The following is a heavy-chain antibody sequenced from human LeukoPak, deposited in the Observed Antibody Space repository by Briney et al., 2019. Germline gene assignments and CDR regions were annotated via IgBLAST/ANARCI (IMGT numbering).Heavy chain of an antibody. D-gene: IGHD3-10*01. J-gene: IGHJ4*02. V-gene: IGHV3-21*01. CDR1: GFTFSSYS. CDR2: ISSCSSYI. Sequence: SGGSLRLSCAASGFTFSSYSMNWVRQAPGKGLEWVSSISSCSSYIYYADSVKGRFTISRDNAKNSLYLQMNSLRAEDTAVYYCARDPSLYYYGSGSYFDYWGQGTLVTVSS. CDR3: ARDPSLYYYGSGSYFDY.